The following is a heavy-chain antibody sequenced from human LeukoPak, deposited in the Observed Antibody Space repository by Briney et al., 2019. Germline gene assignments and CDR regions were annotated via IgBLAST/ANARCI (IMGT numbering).Heavy chain of an antibody. CDR3: ARDTPYGSGSPPTSDY. J-gene: IGHJ4*02. CDR2: INHSGST. D-gene: IGHD3-10*01. V-gene: IGHV4-39*07. Sequence: PSETLSLTCTVSGGSISSSSYYWGWIRQPPGKGLEWIGEINHSGSTNYNPSLKSRLTISVDTSKNQFSLKLSSVTAADTAVYYCARDTPYGSGSPPTSDYWGQGTLVTVSS. CDR1: GGSISSSSYY.